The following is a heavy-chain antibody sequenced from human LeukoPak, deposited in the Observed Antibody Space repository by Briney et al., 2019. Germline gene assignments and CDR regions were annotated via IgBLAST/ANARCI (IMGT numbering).Heavy chain of an antibody. CDR3: ASSIVADGTSPFDY. CDR1: GFTFSTYS. CDR2: ISSTSGTK. Sequence: GVSLRLSCAASGFTFSTYSMNWVRQAPGKGLEWVSYISSTSGTKYYADSVKGRITISRDNAKNSLYLQMNSLRAEDTAVYYCASSIVADGTSPFDYWGQGTLVTVSS. J-gene: IGHJ4*02. D-gene: IGHD6-13*01. V-gene: IGHV3-48*04.